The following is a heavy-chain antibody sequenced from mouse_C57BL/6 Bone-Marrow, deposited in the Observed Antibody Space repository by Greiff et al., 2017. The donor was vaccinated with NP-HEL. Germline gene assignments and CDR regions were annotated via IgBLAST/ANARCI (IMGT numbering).Heavy chain of an antibody. CDR3: AIDSSGYVGYYAMDY. CDR2: IYPGSGST. J-gene: IGHJ4*01. V-gene: IGHV1-55*01. D-gene: IGHD3-2*02. CDR1: GYTFPSYW. Sequence: QVQLQQPGAELVTPGASVKMSCKASGYTFPSYWITWVKQRPGQGLEWIGYIYPGSGSTNYNEKFKSKATLTVDTSSSTAYMQLSSLTSEDSAVYYCAIDSSGYVGYYAMDYWGQGTSVTVSS.